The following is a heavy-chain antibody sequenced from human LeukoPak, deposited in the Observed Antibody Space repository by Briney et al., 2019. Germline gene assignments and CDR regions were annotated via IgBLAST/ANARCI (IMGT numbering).Heavy chain of an antibody. V-gene: IGHV3-11*04. CDR2: ISSRGTTT. Sequence: GGSLRLSCLASGFTFRDYYMTWIRQAPGKGLEWISFISSRGTTTDYADSVKGRFTISRDNANSTLFLQMNSLRAEDTAVYYCARAGQQLVGTYYFDYWGQGTLVTVSS. D-gene: IGHD6-13*01. J-gene: IGHJ4*02. CDR1: GFTFRDYY. CDR3: ARAGQQLVGTYYFDY.